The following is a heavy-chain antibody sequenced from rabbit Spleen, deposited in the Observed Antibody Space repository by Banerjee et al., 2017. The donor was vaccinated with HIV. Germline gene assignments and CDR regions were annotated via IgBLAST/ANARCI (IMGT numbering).Heavy chain of an antibody. V-gene: IGHV1S40*01. Sequence: QSLEESGGGLVKPGASLTLTCKASGFSFSGGYDMCWVRQAPGKGLEWIACIYAGSSGSTYAANWAKGRFTISKTSSTVTLQMTSLTAADTATYFCARDAGSSFSTYGMDLWGPGTLVTVS. J-gene: IGHJ6*01. CDR1: GFSFSGGYD. D-gene: IGHD8-1*01. CDR2: IYAGSSGST. CDR3: ARDAGSSFSTYGMDL.